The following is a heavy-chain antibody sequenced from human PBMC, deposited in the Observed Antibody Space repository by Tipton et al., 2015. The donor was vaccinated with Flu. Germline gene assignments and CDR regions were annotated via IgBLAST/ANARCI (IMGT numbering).Heavy chain of an antibody. Sequence: QLVQSGGGWVLPGRSLRLSCAASGFTFDDYAMHWVRQAPGKGLEWVSGISWSGGNIGYADSVKGRFTISRDNAKNSLYLQMDSLTVEDTALYYCAKDMVLWPIGAGPGVHYYAMDVWGQGTTVTVSS. CDR2: ISWSGGNI. D-gene: IGHD2-21*01. J-gene: IGHJ6*02. CDR1: GFTFDDYA. CDR3: AKDMVLWPIGAGPGVHYYAMDV. V-gene: IGHV3-9*01.